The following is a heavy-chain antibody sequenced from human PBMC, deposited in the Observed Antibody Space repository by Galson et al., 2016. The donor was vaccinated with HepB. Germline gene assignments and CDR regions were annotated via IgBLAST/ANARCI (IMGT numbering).Heavy chain of an antibody. Sequence: SLRLSCAASGFTFSNYYMSWIRQAPGKGLEWLSYITSSGSIRKYADSVKGRFTISRDDAKNSLYLQMNSLRGEDTAVYYWASIWLGGFDIWGQGTMVTVSS. CDR2: ITSSGSIR. D-gene: IGHD2-15*01. J-gene: IGHJ3*02. V-gene: IGHV3-11*01. CDR1: GFTFSNYY. CDR3: ASIWLGGFDI.